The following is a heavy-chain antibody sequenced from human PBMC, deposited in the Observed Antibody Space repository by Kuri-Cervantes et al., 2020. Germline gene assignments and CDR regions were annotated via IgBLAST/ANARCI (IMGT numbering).Heavy chain of an antibody. CDR3: ARVYTDSSGYYHFDY. CDR2: IKSKTDGGTT. D-gene: IGHD3-22*01. V-gene: IGHV3-15*01. J-gene: IGHJ4*02. CDR1: GFTFSSYS. Sequence: GESLKISCAASGFTFSSYSMNWVRQAPGKGLEWVGRIKSKTDGGTTDYAAPVKGRFTISRDDSKNTLYLQMNSLRVEDTAVYFCARVYTDSSGYYHFDYWGQGTPVTVSS.